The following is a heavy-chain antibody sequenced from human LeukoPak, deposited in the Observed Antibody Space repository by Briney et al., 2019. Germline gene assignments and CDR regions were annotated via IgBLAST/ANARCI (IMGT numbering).Heavy chain of an antibody. CDR2: IYTSGST. J-gene: IGHJ3*02. CDR1: GGSISSYY. CDR3: ARGFDGYCSSSSCYNYASDI. D-gene: IGHD2-2*02. V-gene: IGHV4-4*07. Sequence: SETLSLTCTVSGGSISSYYWSWIRQPAGKGLEWIGRIYTSGSTNYNPSLKSRVTMSVDTSKNQFSLKLSSVTAADTAVYYCARGFDGYCSSSSCYNYASDIWGQGTMVTVSS.